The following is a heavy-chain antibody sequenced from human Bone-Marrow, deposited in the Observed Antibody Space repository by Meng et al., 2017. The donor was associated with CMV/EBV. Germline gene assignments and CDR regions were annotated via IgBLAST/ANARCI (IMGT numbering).Heavy chain of an antibody. Sequence: GESLKISCAASGFTFSSYSMNWVRQAPGKGLEWFSSISSSSSYIYYADSVKGRFTISRDNAKNSLYLQMNSLRAEDTAVYYCARDRPDTAMVTYYYGMDVWGQGTTVTVSS. CDR2: ISSSSSYI. CDR3: ARDRPDTAMVTYYYGMDV. J-gene: IGHJ6*02. CDR1: GFTFSSYS. D-gene: IGHD5-18*01. V-gene: IGHV3-21*01.